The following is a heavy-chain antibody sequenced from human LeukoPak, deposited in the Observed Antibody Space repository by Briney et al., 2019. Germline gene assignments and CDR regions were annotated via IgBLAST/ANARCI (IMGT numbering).Heavy chain of an antibody. CDR3: ARDRGYDFWSGYYYYYMDV. D-gene: IGHD3-3*01. Sequence: PSETLSLTCTVSGGSISSGSYYWSWIRQPAGKGLEWIGRIYTSGSTNYNPSLKSRVTISVDTSKNQFSLKLSSVTAADTAVYYCARDRGYDFWSGYYYYYMDVWGKGTTVTVSS. CDR1: GGSISSGSYY. V-gene: IGHV4-61*02. J-gene: IGHJ6*03. CDR2: IYTSGST.